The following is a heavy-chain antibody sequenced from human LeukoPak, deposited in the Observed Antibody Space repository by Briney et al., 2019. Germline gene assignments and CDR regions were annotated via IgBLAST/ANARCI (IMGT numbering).Heavy chain of an antibody. Sequence: PGGSLRLSCAASGFTFDDYAMHWVRQAPGKGLEWVSGISWNSGSIGYADSVKGRFTISRDNAKNSLYLQMNSLRAEDTALYYCAKDKGDFWSGYYSFFDYWGLGTLVTVSS. J-gene: IGHJ4*02. CDR2: ISWNSGSI. D-gene: IGHD3-3*01. CDR1: GFTFDDYA. V-gene: IGHV3-9*01. CDR3: AKDKGDFWSGYYSFFDY.